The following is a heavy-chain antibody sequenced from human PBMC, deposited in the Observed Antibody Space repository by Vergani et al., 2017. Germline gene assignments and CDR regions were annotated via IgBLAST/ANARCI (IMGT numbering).Heavy chain of an antibody. CDR3: ARERSMGYYCYMDV. V-gene: IGHV3-66*01. CDR1: GFTVSSNY. Sequence: EVQLVESGGGLVQPGGSLRLSCAASGFTVSSNYMSWVRQAPGKGLEWVSVIYSGGSTYYADSVKGRFTISRDNSKNTLYLQMNSLRAEDTAVYYCARERSMGYYCYMDVWGKGTTVTVSS. CDR2: IYSGGST. J-gene: IGHJ6*03. D-gene: IGHD2-8*01.